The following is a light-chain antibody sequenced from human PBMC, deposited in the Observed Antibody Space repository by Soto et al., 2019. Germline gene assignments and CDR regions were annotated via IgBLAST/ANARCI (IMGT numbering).Light chain of an antibody. CDR3: QQYGSTGT. V-gene: IGKV3-20*01. CDR2: GAS. Sequence: EIVFTQSPGTLSLSPGERATLSCRASQSVSNNYLAWYQQKPGQAPRLLIYGASNRATGIPDMCGGSGSGTDFTLTISRLEPEDSAVVYCQQYGSTGTFGQGTKVDIK. J-gene: IGKJ1*01. CDR1: QSVSNNY.